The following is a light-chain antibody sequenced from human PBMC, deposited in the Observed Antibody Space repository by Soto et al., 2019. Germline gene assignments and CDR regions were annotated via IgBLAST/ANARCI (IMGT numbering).Light chain of an antibody. Sequence: EIVMTQSPDTLSVSPGERATLSCRASQSVSSDLAWYQQKPGQAPRLLIYGASTRATGIPAGFSGSGSGTEFTLTISSLQSEDFAVYYCQQYNKWPPRTFGQGTKVDIK. CDR1: QSVSSD. J-gene: IGKJ1*01. CDR2: GAS. V-gene: IGKV3-15*01. CDR3: QQYNKWPPRT.